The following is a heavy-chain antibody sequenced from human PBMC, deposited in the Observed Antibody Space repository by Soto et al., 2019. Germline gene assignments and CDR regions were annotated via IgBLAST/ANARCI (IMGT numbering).Heavy chain of an antibody. J-gene: IGHJ4*02. CDR2: ISSSGSNT. Sequence: EVQLLDSGGGLVQPGGSLRLSCAASGFTFSNYAMSWVRQAPGKGLDWVSTISSSGSNTYYADSVEGRFSISRDNSKNTVYLEMKNLRAEDTAVYYCANERVARGMDYWGQGTLVTVSS. V-gene: IGHV3-23*01. CDR3: ANERVARGMDY. D-gene: IGHD3-10*01. CDR1: GFTFSNYA.